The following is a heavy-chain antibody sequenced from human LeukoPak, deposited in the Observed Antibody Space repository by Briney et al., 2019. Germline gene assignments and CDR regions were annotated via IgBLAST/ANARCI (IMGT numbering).Heavy chain of an antibody. J-gene: IGHJ4*02. Sequence: SETLSLTCTVSGYSISSGYYWGWIRQPPGKGLEWIGSIYHSGSTYYNPSLKSRVTISVDTSKNQFSLKLSSVTAADTAVYYCARTSRDGYNYYFDYWGQGTLVTASS. D-gene: IGHD5-24*01. V-gene: IGHV4-38-2*02. CDR3: ARTSRDGYNYYFDY. CDR2: IYHSGST. CDR1: GYSISSGYY.